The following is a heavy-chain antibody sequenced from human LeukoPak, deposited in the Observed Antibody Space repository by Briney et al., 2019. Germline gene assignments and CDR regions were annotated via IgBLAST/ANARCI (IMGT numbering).Heavy chain of an antibody. V-gene: IGHV2-5*02. CDR2: IYWDDDK. CDR3: AHSSKVIRAFFFDY. J-gene: IGHJ4*02. CDR1: GFSLSTSGVG. Sequence: SGPTLVNPTQTLTLTCTFSGFSLSTSGVGVGWIRQPPGKALEWLALIYWDDDKRYRASLKSRLTITKDTSKSQVVLTMTNMDPVDTATYYCAHSSKVIRAFFFDYWGLGTLVTVSS. D-gene: IGHD3-22*01.